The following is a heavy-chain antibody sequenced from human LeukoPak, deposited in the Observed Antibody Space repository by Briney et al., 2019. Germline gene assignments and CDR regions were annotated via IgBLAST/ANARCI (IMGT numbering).Heavy chain of an antibody. D-gene: IGHD3-10*01. J-gene: IGHJ3*02. CDR3: ARDRGRTYYYGSGDAFDI. CDR1: GGSFSGYY. CDR2: INHSGST. Sequence: SETLSPTCAVYGGSFSGYYWSWIRQPPGKGREWMGEINHSGSTNYNPSLKSRVTISVDTSKNQFPLKLSSVTAADTAVYYCARDRGRTYYYGSGDAFDIWGQGTMVTVSS. V-gene: IGHV4-34*01.